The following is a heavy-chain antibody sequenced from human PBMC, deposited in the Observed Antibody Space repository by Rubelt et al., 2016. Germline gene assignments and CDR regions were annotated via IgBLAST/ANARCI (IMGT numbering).Heavy chain of an antibody. CDR3: ARQGATGAFDI. CDR2: IYYSGST. CDR1: GGSISSSSYY. J-gene: IGHJ3*02. D-gene: IGHD1-26*01. V-gene: IGHV4-39*01. Sequence: QLQLQESGPGLVKLSETLSLTCTVSGGSISSSSYYWGWIRQPPGKGLEWIGSIYYSGSTYYNPSLKSRVTISVDTSKNQFSLKLSSVTAADTAVYYCARQGATGAFDIWGQGTMVTVSS.